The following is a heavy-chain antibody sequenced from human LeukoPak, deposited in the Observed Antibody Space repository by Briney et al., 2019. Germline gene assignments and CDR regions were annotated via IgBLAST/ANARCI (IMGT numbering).Heavy chain of an antibody. CDR2: IKEDGSEK. J-gene: IGHJ4*02. CDR3: ARDRSFGGPK. Sequence: GGSLRLSCAASGFTFSSYSMNWVRQAPGKGLEWVANIKEDGSEKYYVDSVKGRFTISRDNTKNSLYLQMNSVGAEDTAVYYCARDRSFGGPKWGQGTLVTVSS. V-gene: IGHV3-7*01. CDR1: GFTFSSYS. D-gene: IGHD2-15*01.